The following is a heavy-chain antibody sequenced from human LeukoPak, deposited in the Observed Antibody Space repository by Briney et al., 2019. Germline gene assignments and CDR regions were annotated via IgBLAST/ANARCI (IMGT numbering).Heavy chain of an antibody. V-gene: IGHV3-53*01. CDR2: IYSGGST. CDR1: GFTVSSNY. J-gene: IGHJ4*02. D-gene: IGHD1-26*01. CDR3: ARTVGSLYYFDY. Sequence: GGSLRLSCAASGFTVSSNYMSWVRRAPGKGLEWVSVIYSGGSTYYADSVKGRFTISRDNSKNTLYLQMNSLRAEDTAVYYCARTVGSLYYFDYWGQGTLVTVSS.